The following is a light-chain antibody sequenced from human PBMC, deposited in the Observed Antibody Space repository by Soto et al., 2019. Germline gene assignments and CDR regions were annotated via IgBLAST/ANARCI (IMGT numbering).Light chain of an antibody. CDR1: QSVSSS. Sequence: EIVLTQSPATLSLSPGERASLSCRASQSVSSSLAWYQQKPGQSPRLLIYDASNRATGIPARFSGSGSGTDFTLTISSLQAEDVAVYYCQQYYSTPLTFGPGTKVDIK. J-gene: IGKJ3*01. V-gene: IGKV3-11*01. CDR2: DAS. CDR3: QQYYSTPLT.